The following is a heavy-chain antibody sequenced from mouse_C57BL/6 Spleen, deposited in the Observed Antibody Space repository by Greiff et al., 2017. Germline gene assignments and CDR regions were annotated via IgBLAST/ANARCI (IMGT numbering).Heavy chain of an antibody. J-gene: IGHJ2*01. Sequence: VKLVESGAELARPGASVKMSCKASGYTFTSYTMHWVKQRPGQGLEWIGYINPSSGYTKYNQKFKDKATLTADKSSSTAYMQLSSLTSEDSAVYYCARGYGNSGGDYWGQGTTLTVSS. CDR3: ARGYGNSGGDY. CDR1: GYTFTSYT. V-gene: IGHV1-4*01. CDR2: INPSSGYT. D-gene: IGHD2-1*01.